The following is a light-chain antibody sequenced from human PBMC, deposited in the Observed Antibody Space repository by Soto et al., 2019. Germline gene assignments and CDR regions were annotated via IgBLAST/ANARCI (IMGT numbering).Light chain of an antibody. J-gene: IGKJ1*01. V-gene: IGKV3-20*01. Sequence: ETALTQDTGPMSLSPLERRTLSCSASPSVSSSYLAWYQQKPGQAPRLLIYGASSRATGIPDRFSGSGSGTDFTLTISRLEPEDFAVYYCQQYGSSRWTFGQGTKVDIK. CDR1: PSVSSSY. CDR3: QQYGSSRWT. CDR2: GAS.